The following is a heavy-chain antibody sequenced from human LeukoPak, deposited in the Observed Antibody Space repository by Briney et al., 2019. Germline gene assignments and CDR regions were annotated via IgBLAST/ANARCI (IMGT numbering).Heavy chain of an antibody. Sequence: PGGSLRLSCAASGFTFSSYSMNWVRQAPGKGLEWVSSISSSSSYIYYADSVKGRFTISRDNAKNSLYLQMNSLRAEDTAVYYCARGLFLERDWFDPWGQGTLVTVSS. D-gene: IGHD3-3*01. V-gene: IGHV3-21*01. CDR2: ISSSSSYI. CDR1: GFTFSSYS. CDR3: ARGLFLERDWFDP. J-gene: IGHJ5*02.